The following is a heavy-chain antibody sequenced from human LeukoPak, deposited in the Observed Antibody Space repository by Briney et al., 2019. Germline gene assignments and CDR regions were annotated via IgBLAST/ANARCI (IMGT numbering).Heavy chain of an antibody. Sequence: KPLETLSLTCAVYGGSFSGYYWSWIRQPPGKGLEWIGEINHSGSTSYNPSLKSRVTISVDTSKNQFSLKLSSVTAADTAVYYCARVSQLWPPALDYWGQGTLVTVSS. CDR2: INHSGST. CDR1: GGSFSGYY. D-gene: IGHD5-18*01. J-gene: IGHJ4*02. V-gene: IGHV4-34*01. CDR3: ARVSQLWPPALDY.